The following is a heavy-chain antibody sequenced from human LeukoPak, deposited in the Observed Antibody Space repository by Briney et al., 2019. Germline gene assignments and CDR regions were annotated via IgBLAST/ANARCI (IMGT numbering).Heavy chain of an antibody. CDR2: IYYSGST. Sequence: SQTLSLTCTVSGGSISSGGYYWSWIRQHPGKGLEWIGYIYYSGSTYYNPSLKSRVTISVDTSKNQFSLKLSSVTAADTAVYYCAKDGNYYDSSGHFDYWGQGTLVTVSS. CDR3: AKDGNYYDSSGHFDY. J-gene: IGHJ4*02. V-gene: IGHV4-31*03. D-gene: IGHD3-22*01. CDR1: GGSISSGGYY.